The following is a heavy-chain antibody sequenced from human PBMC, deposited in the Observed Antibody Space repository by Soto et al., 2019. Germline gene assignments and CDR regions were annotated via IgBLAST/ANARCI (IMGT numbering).Heavy chain of an antibody. CDR2: IYYSGST. V-gene: IGHV4-31*03. J-gene: IGHJ4*02. CDR1: GGSISSGGYY. CDR3: ARAPVIRGGSKFDY. D-gene: IGHD3-10*01. Sequence: SETLSLTCTVSGGSISSGGYYWSWIRQHPGKGLEWIGYIYYSGSTYYNPSLKSRVTISVDTSKNQISLKLSSVTAADTAVYYCARAPVIRGGSKFDYWGQGTLVTVSS.